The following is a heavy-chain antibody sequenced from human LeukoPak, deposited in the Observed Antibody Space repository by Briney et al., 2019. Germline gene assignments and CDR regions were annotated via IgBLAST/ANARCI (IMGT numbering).Heavy chain of an antibody. D-gene: IGHD1-26*01. CDR3: ASHRGVGATTFDY. CDR1: GGSISSGGFY. Sequence: PSETLSLTCSVSGGSISSGGFYWSWIRQPPGKGLEWIGYIYYSGSTNYNPSLKSRVTISVDTSKNQFSLKLSSVTAADTAVYYCASHRGVGATTFDYWGQGTLVTVSS. V-gene: IGHV4-61*08. J-gene: IGHJ4*02. CDR2: IYYSGST.